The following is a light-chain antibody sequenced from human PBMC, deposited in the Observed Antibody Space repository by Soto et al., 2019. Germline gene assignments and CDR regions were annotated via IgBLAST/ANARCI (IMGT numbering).Light chain of an antibody. V-gene: IGKV1-12*01. Sequence: DIQMTQYPSSVSASVGDTVTITCRASDYICTWLAWYQQKPGKAPNLLISAASSLQSGVPTRFSGSGSGTDFTLTISSLQPEDFATYFCQQGASFPRAFGGWTKVEIK. J-gene: IGKJ4*01. CDR1: DYICTW. CDR3: QQGASFPRA. CDR2: AAS.